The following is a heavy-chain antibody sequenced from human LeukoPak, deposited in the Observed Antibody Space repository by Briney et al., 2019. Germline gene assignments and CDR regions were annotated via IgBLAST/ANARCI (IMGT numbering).Heavy chain of an antibody. CDR1: GFTFSSYS. Sequence: GGSLRLSCAASGFTFSSYSMNWVRQAPGKGLEWVANIKRDGSEKYYVDSVKGRFTISRDNAKNSLSLQMNSLRAEDTAVYYCARLGDSSGYYRYNYYYYYIDVWGKGTTVTVSS. J-gene: IGHJ6*03. D-gene: IGHD3-22*01. V-gene: IGHV3-7*01. CDR2: IKRDGSEK. CDR3: ARLGDSSGYYRYNYYYYYIDV.